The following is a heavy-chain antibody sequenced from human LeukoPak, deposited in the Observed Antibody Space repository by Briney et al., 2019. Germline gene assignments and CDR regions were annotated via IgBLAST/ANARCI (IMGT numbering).Heavy chain of an antibody. CDR2: INPSGGST. D-gene: IGHD1-26*01. J-gene: IGHJ4*02. Sequence: ASVKVSCKASGYTFTSYYMHWVRQAPGQGLEWLGIINPSGGSTSYAQKFQERVTITRDMSTSTAYMELSSLRSEGTAVYYCAADRWVGATTFDYWGQGTLVTVSS. V-gene: IGHV1-46*01. CDR3: AADRWVGATTFDY. CDR1: GYTFTSYY.